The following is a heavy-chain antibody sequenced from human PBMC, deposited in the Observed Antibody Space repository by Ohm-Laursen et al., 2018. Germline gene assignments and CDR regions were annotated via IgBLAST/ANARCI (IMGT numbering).Heavy chain of an antibody. CDR3: TTDPDYLKYYYFGMDV. V-gene: IGHV3-15*01. CDR1: GFTFSNAW. Sequence: SLRLSCAASGFTFSNAWMSWVRQAPGKGLEWVGRIKSKTDGGTTDYAAPVKGRFTISRDDSKNTLYLQMNSLKTEDTAVYYCTTDPDYLKYYYFGMDVWGQGTTVTVSS. CDR2: IKSKTDGGTT. J-gene: IGHJ6*02. D-gene: IGHD4-11*01.